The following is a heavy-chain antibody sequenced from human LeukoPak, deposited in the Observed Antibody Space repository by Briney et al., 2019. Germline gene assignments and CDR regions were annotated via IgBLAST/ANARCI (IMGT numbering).Heavy chain of an antibody. CDR1: GGSISSYY. CDR2: IYTSGST. V-gene: IGHV4-4*07. Sequence: PSETLSLTCTVSGGSISSYYWSWIRQPAGKGLEWIGRIYTSGSTNYNPSLKSRVTMSVDTSKNQFSLKLSSMTAADTAVYYCARGRSGSSSGWPKRYYFDYWGQGTLVTVSS. J-gene: IGHJ4*02. CDR3: ARGRSGSSSGWPKRYYFDY. D-gene: IGHD6-19*01.